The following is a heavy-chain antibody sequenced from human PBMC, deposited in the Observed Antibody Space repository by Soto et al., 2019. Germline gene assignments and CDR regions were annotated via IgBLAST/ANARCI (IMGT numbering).Heavy chain of an antibody. V-gene: IGHV4-59*01. CDR1: GGSLSSYD. J-gene: IGHJ6*02. CDR3: ARGPPSYSSGWSPYYYYYGMDV. Sequence: ASETLSLTCTVSGGSLSSYDWSWIRQPPGKGLEWVGYIYYSGSTNYNPSLKSRVTISVDTSKNQFSLKLSSVTAADTAVYYCARGPPSYSSGWSPYYYYYGMDVWGQGTTVTVSS. CDR2: IYYSGST. D-gene: IGHD6-19*01.